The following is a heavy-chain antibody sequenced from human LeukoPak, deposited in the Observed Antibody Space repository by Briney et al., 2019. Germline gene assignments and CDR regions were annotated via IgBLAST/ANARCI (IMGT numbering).Heavy chain of an antibody. CDR3: ACSPFDY. J-gene: IGHJ4*02. V-gene: IGHV3-30*04. CDR1: GFTFSSYA. CDR2: ISYDGSNK. D-gene: IGHD2-15*01. Sequence: GGSLRLSCAASGFTFSSYAMHWVRQAPGKGLEWVAVISYDGSNKYYADSVKGRFTISRDNSKNMLYLQMNSLRAEDTAVYYCACSPFDYWGQGTLVTVSS.